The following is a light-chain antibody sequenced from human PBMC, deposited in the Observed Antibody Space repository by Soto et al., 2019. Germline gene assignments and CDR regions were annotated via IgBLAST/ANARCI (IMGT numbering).Light chain of an antibody. Sequence: EIVMTQSPATLSVSPGERATLSCRASQSVDTNLAWYQQKPGQAPRVLIYGASTRAAGIPARFSGSGSGTEFTLTISSLQSEDLAVYYCQQYDDWPPWTFGQGTKVEIK. J-gene: IGKJ1*01. V-gene: IGKV3-15*01. CDR1: QSVDTN. CDR2: GAS. CDR3: QQYDDWPPWT.